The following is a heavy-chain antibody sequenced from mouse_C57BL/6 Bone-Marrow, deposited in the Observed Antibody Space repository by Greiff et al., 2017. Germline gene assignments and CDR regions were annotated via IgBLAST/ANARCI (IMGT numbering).Heavy chain of an antibody. J-gene: IGHJ1*03. CDR2: INPSSGYT. CDR1: GSTFTSNW. V-gene: IGHV1-7*01. Sequence: VQLQQSGAELAKLGASGKLSCKASGSTFTSNWLHWEKQRTGQGLEGIGYINPSSGYTKYNQKFKDKATLTADKSSSTAYMQLSSLTYEDSAVYYCARKRGTTVVSYWYFDVWGTGTTVTVSS. CDR3: ARKRGTTVVSYWYFDV. D-gene: IGHD1-1*01.